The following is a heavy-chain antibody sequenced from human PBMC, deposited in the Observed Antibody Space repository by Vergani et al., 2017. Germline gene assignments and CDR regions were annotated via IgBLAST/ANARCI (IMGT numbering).Heavy chain of an antibody. D-gene: IGHD5-24*01. CDR3: ARSGLHPYYYYYYMDV. CDR1: GGTFSSYA. CDR2: IIPIFGTA. V-gene: IGHV1-69*01. J-gene: IGHJ6*03. Sequence: QVQLVQSGAEVKKPGSSVKVSCTASGGTFSSYAISWVRQAPGQGLEWMGGIIPIFGTANYAQTFQGRVTISADESTSTAYLELSSLRSEDTAVYSCARSGLHPYYYYYYMDVGGKGTTVT.